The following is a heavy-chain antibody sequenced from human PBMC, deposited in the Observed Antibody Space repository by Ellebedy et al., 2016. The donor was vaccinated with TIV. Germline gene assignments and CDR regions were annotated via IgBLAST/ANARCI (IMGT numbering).Heavy chain of an antibody. CDR3: ARSSSSLRDYVWGSYRTFDY. CDR2: MNPNSGNT. J-gene: IGHJ4*02. D-gene: IGHD3-16*02. V-gene: IGHV1-8*02. CDR1: GGTFSSYA. Sequence: ASVKVSCKASGGTFSSYAISWVRQAPGQGLEWMGWMNPNSGNTGYAQKFQGRVTMTRNTSISTAYMELSSLRSEDTAVYYCARSSSSLRDYVWGSYRTFDYWGQGTQLTVSS.